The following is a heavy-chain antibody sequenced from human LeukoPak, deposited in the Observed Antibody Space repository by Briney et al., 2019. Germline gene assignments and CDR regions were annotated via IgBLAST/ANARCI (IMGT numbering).Heavy chain of an antibody. J-gene: IGHJ6*02. Sequence: ASVKVSCKASGYTFTSYGISWVRQSPGQGLEWMGWISAYNGNTNYAQKLQGRVTMTTDTSTSTAYMELRSPRSDDTAVYYCARRNIAAAEYGMDVWGQGTTVTVSS. D-gene: IGHD6-13*01. CDR1: GYTFTSYG. CDR2: ISAYNGNT. CDR3: ARRNIAAAEYGMDV. V-gene: IGHV1-18*01.